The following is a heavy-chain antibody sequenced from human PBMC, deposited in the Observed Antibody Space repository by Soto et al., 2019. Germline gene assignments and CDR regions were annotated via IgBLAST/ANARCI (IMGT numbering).Heavy chain of an antibody. J-gene: IGHJ4*02. CDR2: ISYDGSNK. CDR1: GFIFSNYG. D-gene: IGHD2-21*01. V-gene: IGHV3-30*18. Sequence: QVQLVESGGGVGQPGRSLRLSCAASGFIFSNYGMHWVRRIPGKGLEWVALISYDGSNKYYSDSVKGRFTISRDNSKNTLHLQMNCLSAEDTSVYYCAKDFVAAGLFDYWGQGTLVTVSS. CDR3: AKDFVAAGLFDY.